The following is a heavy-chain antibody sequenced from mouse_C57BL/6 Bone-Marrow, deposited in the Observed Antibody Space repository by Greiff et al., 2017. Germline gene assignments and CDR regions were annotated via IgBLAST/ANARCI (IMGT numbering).Heavy chain of an antibody. J-gene: IGHJ4*01. CDR2: MHPNGGSP. CDR3: ARSYDCDGYAMDY. V-gene: IGHV1-64*01. Sequence: VQLQQPGAELVQPGASVKLSCKASGYTFTNYWMHWVKQRPGQGLEWIGMMHPNGGSPDYNEKFKSEATLSVDKSTRTAYMELSSLTSEGTAVYYCARSYDCDGYAMDYWGQGTAVTVSS. CDR1: GYTFTNYW. D-gene: IGHD2-4*01.